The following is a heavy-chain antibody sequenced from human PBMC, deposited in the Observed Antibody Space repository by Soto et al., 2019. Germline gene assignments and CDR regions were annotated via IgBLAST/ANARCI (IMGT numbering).Heavy chain of an antibody. Sequence: SETLSLTCAVYGGSFSGYYWTWIRQPPGKGLEWIGEITHSGSTNYNPSLKSRVTISVDTSKNQFSLNLNSVTAADTAVYYCARSSVRGWSYWGQGTLVTAPQ. CDR1: GGSFSGYY. D-gene: IGHD3-10*02. V-gene: IGHV4-34*01. J-gene: IGHJ4*02. CDR2: ITHSGST. CDR3: ARSSVRGWSY.